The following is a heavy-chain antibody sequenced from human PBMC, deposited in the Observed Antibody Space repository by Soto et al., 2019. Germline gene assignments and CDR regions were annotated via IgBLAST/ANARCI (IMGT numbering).Heavy chain of an antibody. Sequence: SETLSLTCAVYGGSFSGYYWTWIRQPPGKGLEWIGEITHSGSTNYNPSLKSRVTISVDTSKNQFSLNLNSVTAADTAVYYCARSSVRGWSYWGQGTLVTAPQ. CDR1: GGSFSGYY. D-gene: IGHD3-10*02. V-gene: IGHV4-34*01. J-gene: IGHJ4*02. CDR2: ITHSGST. CDR3: ARSSVRGWSY.